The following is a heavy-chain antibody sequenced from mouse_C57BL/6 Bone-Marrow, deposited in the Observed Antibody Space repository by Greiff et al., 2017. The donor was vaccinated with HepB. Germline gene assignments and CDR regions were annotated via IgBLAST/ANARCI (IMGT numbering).Heavy chain of an antibody. V-gene: IGHV5-6*01. J-gene: IGHJ3*01. CDR2: ISSGGSYT. CDR1: GFTFSSYG. D-gene: IGHD1-1*01. CDR3: ARSYYGSSYGWFAY. Sequence: EVQLVESGGDLVKPGGSLKLSCAASGFTFSSYGMSWVRQTPDKRLEWVATISSGGSYTYYPDSVKGRFTISRDNAKNTLYLQMSSLKSEDTAMYYCARSYYGSSYGWFAYWGQGTLVTVSA.